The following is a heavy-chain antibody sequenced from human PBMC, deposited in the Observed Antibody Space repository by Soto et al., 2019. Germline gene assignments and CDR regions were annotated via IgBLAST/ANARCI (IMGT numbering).Heavy chain of an antibody. Sequence: QVQLMESGGGVVQPGGSLRLSYATSGFTFSSYSMHWFRQAPGKGLEWVAVISSDGGTKIYTDSVKGRFTISRDNSKNTLYLHMDSLRADDTAVYYCARVYCSSTSCYPPYYYYGMDVWGQGTTVTVSS. CDR3: ARVYCSSTSCYPPYYYYGMDV. J-gene: IGHJ6*02. CDR2: ISSDGGTK. CDR1: GFTFSSYS. D-gene: IGHD2-2*01. V-gene: IGHV3-30-3*01.